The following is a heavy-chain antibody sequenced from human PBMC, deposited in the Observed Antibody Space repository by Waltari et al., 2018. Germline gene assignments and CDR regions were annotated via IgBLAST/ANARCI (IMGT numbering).Heavy chain of an antibody. V-gene: IGHV4-59*01. CDR2: ISYSESP. Sequence: QVQLQESGPGLVKPSETLSLTCPVSGASISTSYWSWIRQPPGKGLECIGYISYSESPIYNPSLMSRVTLSLDTSKNQFSLKLTSMTAADTAVYYCAKGGGSPDYWGRGTLVTVSS. J-gene: IGHJ4*02. D-gene: IGHD2-15*01. CDR3: AKGGGSPDY. CDR1: GASISTSY.